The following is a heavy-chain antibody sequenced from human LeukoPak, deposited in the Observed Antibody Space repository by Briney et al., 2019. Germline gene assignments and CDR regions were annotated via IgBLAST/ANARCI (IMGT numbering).Heavy chain of an antibody. CDR2: ISSSSSYI. CDR1: GFTVSSKS. D-gene: IGHD2-15*01. J-gene: IGHJ4*02. Sequence: KAGGSLRLSCAASGFTVSSKSMNWVRQAPGKGLEWVSSISSSSSYIYYADSVKGRFTISRNNAKNSLYLQMNSLRAEDTAVYYCARDSPRCCSGGSCYSGARGYFDYWGQGTLVTVSS. V-gene: IGHV3-21*01. CDR3: ARDSPRCCSGGSCYSGARGYFDY.